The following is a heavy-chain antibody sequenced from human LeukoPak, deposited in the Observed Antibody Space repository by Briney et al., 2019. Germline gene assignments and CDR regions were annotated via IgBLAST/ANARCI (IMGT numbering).Heavy chain of an antibody. D-gene: IGHD3-10*01. J-gene: IGHJ3*02. V-gene: IGHV4-30-4*01. Sequence: SETLSLTCTVSGGSISSGDYYWSWIRQPPGKGLEWIGYIYYSGSTYYNPSLKSRVTISVDTSKNQFSLKLSSVAAADTAVYYCARDPLPYYGSGSYYNGDAFDIWGQGTMVTVSS. CDR3: ARDPLPYYGSGSYYNGDAFDI. CDR1: GGSISSGDYY. CDR2: IYYSGST.